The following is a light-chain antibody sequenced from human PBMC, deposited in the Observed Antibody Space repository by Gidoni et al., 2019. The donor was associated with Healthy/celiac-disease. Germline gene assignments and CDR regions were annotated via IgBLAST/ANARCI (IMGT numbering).Light chain of an antibody. V-gene: IGKV3-11*01. J-gene: IGKJ5*01. Sequence: ELVLTQSPATLSLSPGERATLSCRASQSVSSYLAWYQQKPGQAPRLLIYDASNRATGIPARFSGSGSGTDFTLTISSLEPEDFAVYYCQQRSNWPPWITFXQXTRLEIK. CDR2: DAS. CDR3: QQRSNWPPWIT. CDR1: QSVSSY.